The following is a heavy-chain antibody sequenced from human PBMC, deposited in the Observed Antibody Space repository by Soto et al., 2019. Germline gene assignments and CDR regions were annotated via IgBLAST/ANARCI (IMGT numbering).Heavy chain of an antibody. V-gene: IGHV3-53*01. CDR1: GFTVSSNY. Sequence: PGGSLRLSCAASGFTVSSNYMSWFRQAPGKGLEWVSVIYSGGSTYYADSVKGRFTISRDNSKNTLYLQMNSLRAEDTAVYYCARDRVESGYPEYFQHWGQGTLVTVSS. D-gene: IGHD3-22*01. CDR2: IYSGGST. J-gene: IGHJ1*01. CDR3: ARDRVESGYPEYFQH.